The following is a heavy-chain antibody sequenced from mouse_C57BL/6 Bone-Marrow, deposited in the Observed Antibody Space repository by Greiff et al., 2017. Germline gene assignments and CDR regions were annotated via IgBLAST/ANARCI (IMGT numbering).Heavy chain of an antibody. J-gene: IGHJ4*01. V-gene: IGHV1-55*01. CDR2: IYPGSGST. CDR3: ARPYDFYAMDY. CDR1: GYTFTSYW. Sequence: QVQLQQPGAELVKPGASVKMSCKASGYTFTSYWITWVKQRPGQGLEWIGDIYPGSGSTNYNEKFKSKDTLAVDTSSSTAYMQLSSLTSEDSAVYYGARPYDFYAMDYWGQGTSVTVSS. D-gene: IGHD6-5*01.